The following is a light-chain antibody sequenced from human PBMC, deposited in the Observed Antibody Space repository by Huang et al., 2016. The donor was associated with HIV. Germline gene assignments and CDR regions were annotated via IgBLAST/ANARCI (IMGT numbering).Light chain of an antibody. CDR1: QDISTY. CDR2: AAS. J-gene: IGKJ1*01. CDR3: QQYDNLPWT. Sequence: DIQMTQSPSSLSVSVGDRVTITCQASQDISTYLNWYQQKPGNAPKVLIYAASNLETGVPSRFSGSGSGTDFTFTISSLQPGDIATYYCQQYDNLPWTFGQGTKVEIK. V-gene: IGKV1-33*01.